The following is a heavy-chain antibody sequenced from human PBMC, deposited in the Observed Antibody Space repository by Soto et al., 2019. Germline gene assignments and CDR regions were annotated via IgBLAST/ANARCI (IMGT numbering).Heavy chain of an antibody. D-gene: IGHD3-10*01. CDR1: GGSISSSSYY. Sequence: SETLSLTCTVSGGSISSSSYYWGWIRQPPGKGLEWIGSIYYRGSTYYNPSLKGRVTLSVDTSKNQFSLKLSSVTAADTAVYYCARHPIITAHNTDYWGQGTKVTVSS. CDR2: IYYRGST. CDR3: ARHPIITAHNTDY. V-gene: IGHV4-39*01. J-gene: IGHJ4*02.